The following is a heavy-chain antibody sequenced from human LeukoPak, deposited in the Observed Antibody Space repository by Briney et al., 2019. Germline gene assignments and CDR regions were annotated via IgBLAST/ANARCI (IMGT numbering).Heavy chain of an antibody. V-gene: IGHV3-53*05. J-gene: IGHJ6*02. CDR1: GLTVNSNY. CDR3: ARDAGGGYDSYGLDV. Sequence: PGGSLRLSCAVSGLTVNSNYMSWVRQAPEQGLEWVSLLHPGGRAYYADSVKGRFTIFRDNAKNTLHLQMDSLRVEDTAVYYCARDAGGGYDSYGLDVWGQGTTVTVAS. CDR2: LHPGGRA. D-gene: IGHD5-12*01.